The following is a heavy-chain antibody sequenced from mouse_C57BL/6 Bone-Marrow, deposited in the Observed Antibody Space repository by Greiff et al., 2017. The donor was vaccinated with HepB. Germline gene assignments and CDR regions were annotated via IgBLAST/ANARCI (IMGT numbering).Heavy chain of an antibody. CDR2: IRNKANGYTT. CDR3: ARSPFSGSSPFDY. D-gene: IGHD1-1*01. J-gene: IGHJ2*01. CDR1: GFTFTDYY. V-gene: IGHV7-3*01. Sequence: EVQGVESGGGLVQPGGSLSLSCAASGFTFTDYYMSWVRQPPGKALEWLGFIRNKANGYTTEYSASVKGRFTISRDNSQSILYLQMNALSAEDSATYYCARSPFSGSSPFDYWGQGTTLTVSS.